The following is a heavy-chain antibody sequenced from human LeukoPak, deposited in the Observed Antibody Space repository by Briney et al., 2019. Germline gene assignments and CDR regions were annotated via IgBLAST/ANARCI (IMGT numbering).Heavy chain of an antibody. CDR3: AKPASIAVAGRGFDY. CDR1: GFTFSSYG. V-gene: IGHV3-30*18. CDR2: ISYDGSNK. D-gene: IGHD6-19*01. J-gene: IGHJ4*02. Sequence: GGSLRLSCAASGFTFSSYGMHWVRQAPGKGLEWVAVISYDGSNKYYADSVKGRFTISRDNSKNTLYLQMNGLRAEDTAVYYCAKPASIAVAGRGFDYWGQGTLVTVSS.